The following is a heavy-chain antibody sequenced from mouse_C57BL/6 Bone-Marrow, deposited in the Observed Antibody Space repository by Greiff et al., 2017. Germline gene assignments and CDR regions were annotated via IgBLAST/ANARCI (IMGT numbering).Heavy chain of an antibody. Sequence: QVQLQQPGAELVKPGASVKLSCKASGYTFTSYWMQWVKQRPGQGLEWIGEIDPSDSYTNYNQKFKGKATLTVDPSSSTAYMQLSSLTSEDSAVYYCALIYYYGFAYWGQGTLVTVSA. D-gene: IGHD1-1*01. CDR2: IDPSDSYT. J-gene: IGHJ3*01. CDR3: ALIYYYGFAY. V-gene: IGHV1-50*01. CDR1: GYTFTSYW.